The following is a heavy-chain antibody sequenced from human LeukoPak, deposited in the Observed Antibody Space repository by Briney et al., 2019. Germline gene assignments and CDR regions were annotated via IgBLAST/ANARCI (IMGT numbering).Heavy chain of an antibody. CDR3: ARDYNWNPPDY. CDR1: GFTFSSHW. V-gene: IGHV3-74*01. J-gene: IGHJ4*02. D-gene: IGHD1-1*01. CDR2: IDSDGRIT. Sequence: GGSLRLSCAASGFTFSSHWMHWVXQAPGXGLVWVSRIDSDGRITTYADSVKGRFTISRDNAKNTLYLQMNTLRDEDTAVYYCARDYNWNPPDYWGQGTLVTVSS.